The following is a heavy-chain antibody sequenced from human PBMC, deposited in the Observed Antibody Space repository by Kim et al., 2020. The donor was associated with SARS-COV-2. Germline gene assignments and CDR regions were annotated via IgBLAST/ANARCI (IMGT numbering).Heavy chain of an antibody. D-gene: IGHD6-13*01. CDR2: IKQDGSEK. Sequence: GGSLRLSCAASGFTFSSYWMSWVRQAPGKGLEWVANIKQDGSEKYYVDSVKGRFTISRDNAKNSLYLQMNSLRAEDTAVYYCARDRQSYSSSWYFFVLDYWGQGTLVTVSS. CDR1: GFTFSSYW. V-gene: IGHV3-7*03. J-gene: IGHJ4*02. CDR3: ARDRQSYSSSWYFFVLDY.